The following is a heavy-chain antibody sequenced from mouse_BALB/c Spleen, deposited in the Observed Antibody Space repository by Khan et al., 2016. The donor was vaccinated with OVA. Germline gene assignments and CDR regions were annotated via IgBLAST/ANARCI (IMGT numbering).Heavy chain of an antibody. D-gene: IGHD1-1*01. CDR3: TRLAYYYDSEGFAY. J-gene: IGHJ3*01. Sequence: VQLKESGGDLVKPGGSLKLSCAASGFTFSTYGMSWVRQTPDKRLEWVATVSTGGSYTYYPDSVKGRFIISRDNAKNTLYLQMSGLKSEDTAMFYCTRLAYYYDSEGFAYWGQGTLVTVSA. CDR1: GFTFSTYG. CDR2: VSTGGSYT. V-gene: IGHV5-6*01.